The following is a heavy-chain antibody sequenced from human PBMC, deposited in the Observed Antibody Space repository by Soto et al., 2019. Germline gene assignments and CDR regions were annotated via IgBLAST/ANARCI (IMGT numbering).Heavy chain of an antibody. Sequence: ASVKASCKASGYTFTSYYMHWVRQAPGQGLEWMGIINPSGGSTSYAQKFQGRVTMTRDTSTSTVYMELSSLRSEDTAVYYCARDRASDIVVVPAGFAFDIWGQGTMVTVSS. V-gene: IGHV1-46*03. J-gene: IGHJ3*02. CDR3: ARDRASDIVVVPAGFAFDI. CDR1: GYTFTSYY. D-gene: IGHD2-2*01. CDR2: INPSGGST.